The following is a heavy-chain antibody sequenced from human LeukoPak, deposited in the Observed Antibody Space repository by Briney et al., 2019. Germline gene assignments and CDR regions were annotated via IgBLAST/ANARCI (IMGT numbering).Heavy chain of an antibody. D-gene: IGHD3-3*01. CDR1: GFTFSSSS. Sequence: PGGSLRLSCAASGFTFSSSSMTWVRQAPGKGLEWVANIKQDGSATYYVDSVKGRFTISRDNAKNSLFLEMNDLRAEDTAVYFCARLQYHNSWRGSYTGTYYLDYWGQGTLVTVSS. CDR2: IKQDGSAT. CDR3: ARLQYHNSWRGSYTGTYYLDY. V-gene: IGHV3-7*01. J-gene: IGHJ4*02.